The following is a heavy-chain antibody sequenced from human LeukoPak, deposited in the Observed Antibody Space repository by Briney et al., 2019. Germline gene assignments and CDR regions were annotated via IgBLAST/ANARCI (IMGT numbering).Heavy chain of an antibody. D-gene: IGHD2-2*01. V-gene: IGHV5-51*01. CDR3: ARPGYCSSTSCNWFDP. Sequence: GESLKISCKGSGYSFTSYWIGWVRQMPGKGLEWMGIIYPGDSDTRYGPSFQGQVTISADKSISTAYLQWSSLKASDTAMYYCARPGYCSSTSCNWFDPWGQGTLVTVSS. J-gene: IGHJ5*02. CDR1: GYSFTSYW. CDR2: IYPGDSDT.